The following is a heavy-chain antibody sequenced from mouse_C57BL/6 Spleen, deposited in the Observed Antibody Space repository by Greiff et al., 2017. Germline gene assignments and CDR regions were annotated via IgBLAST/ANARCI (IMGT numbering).Heavy chain of an antibody. CDR3: ARYYGTDWYFDV. V-gene: IGHV1-69*01. CDR2: IDPSDSYT. J-gene: IGHJ1*03. CDR1: GYTFTSYW. D-gene: IGHD1-1*01. Sequence: QVQLQQPGAELVMPGASVKLSCKASGYTFTSYWMHWVKQRPGQGLEWIGEIDPSDSYTNYNQKFKGKSTLTVDKSSSTAYMQLSSLTSEDSAVYYCARYYGTDWYFDVWGTGTTVTVSS.